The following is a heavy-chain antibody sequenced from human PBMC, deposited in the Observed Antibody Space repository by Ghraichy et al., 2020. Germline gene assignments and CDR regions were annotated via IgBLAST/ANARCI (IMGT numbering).Heavy chain of an antibody. CDR2: TRNKANSYTT. CDR3: ARVGVGATHFDY. J-gene: IGHJ4*02. V-gene: IGHV3-72*01. Sequence: GGSLRLSCAASGFTFSDHYMDWVRQAPGKGLEWVGRTRNKANSYTTEYAASVKGRFTISRDDSKNSLYLQMNSLKTEDTAVYYCARVGVGATHFDYWGQGTLVTVSS. CDR1: GFTFSDHY. D-gene: IGHD1-26*01.